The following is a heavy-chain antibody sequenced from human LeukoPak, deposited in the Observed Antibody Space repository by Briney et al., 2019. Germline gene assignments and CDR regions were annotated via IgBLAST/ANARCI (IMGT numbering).Heavy chain of an antibody. CDR3: ARGLGGSCFLMVDY. V-gene: IGHV3-30-3*01. CDR1: RFTFSDYA. J-gene: IGHJ4*02. D-gene: IGHD2-15*01. Sequence: GGSLRLSCAASRFTFSDYAMHWVRQAPGKGLEWVAVISYDGSNKYYADSVKGRFTISRDNSKNTLYLQMNSLRAEDTAVYYCARGLGGSCFLMVDYWGQGTLVTVSS. CDR2: ISYDGSNK.